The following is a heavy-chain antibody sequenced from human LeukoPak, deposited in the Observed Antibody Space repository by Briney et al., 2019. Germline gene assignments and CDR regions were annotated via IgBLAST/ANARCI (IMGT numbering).Heavy chain of an antibody. CDR1: GGSISSGGYY. Sequence: PSQTLSLTCTVSGGSISSGGYYWSWIRQPPGKGLEWIGYIYHSGSTYYNLSLKSRVTISVDRSKNQFSLKLSSVTAADTAVYYCARAEITEEQQLAPALDYWGQGTLVTVSS. D-gene: IGHD6-13*01. CDR2: IYHSGST. J-gene: IGHJ4*02. CDR3: ARAEITEEQQLAPALDY. V-gene: IGHV4-30-2*01.